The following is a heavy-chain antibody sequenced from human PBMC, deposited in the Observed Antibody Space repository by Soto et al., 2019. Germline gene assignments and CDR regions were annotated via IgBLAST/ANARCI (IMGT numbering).Heavy chain of an antibody. CDR3: ARRSGQPGYCYGSGCYHFDY. V-gene: IGHV4-4*02. CDR2: VYYSGDT. D-gene: IGHD2-15*01. J-gene: IGHJ4*02. CDR1: GGSISTTNR. Sequence: QVQLQESGPGQVKPSGTLSLTCDVSGGSISTTNRCSCFRQSPWKGLEWIREVYYSGDTNYNQSLRSRLTILVYKYTNQFSLNLSSVTAAESAVYSWARRSGQPGYCYGSGCYHFDYWGQGALVTVS.